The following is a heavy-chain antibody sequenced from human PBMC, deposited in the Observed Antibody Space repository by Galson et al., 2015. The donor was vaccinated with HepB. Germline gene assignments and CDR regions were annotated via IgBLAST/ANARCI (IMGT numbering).Heavy chain of an antibody. CDR3: VQAPQVNLALY. Sequence: SLRLSCAASGFTFSSYWMHWVRQGPGKGLVWVARINSDGITTSYADSVKGRFTISRDISRNSLHLQMRSLRADDTALYYCVQAPQVNLALYWGQGTLVIVSS. D-gene: IGHD1-14*01. CDR2: INSDGITT. J-gene: IGHJ4*01. V-gene: IGHV3-74*01. CDR1: GFTFSSYW.